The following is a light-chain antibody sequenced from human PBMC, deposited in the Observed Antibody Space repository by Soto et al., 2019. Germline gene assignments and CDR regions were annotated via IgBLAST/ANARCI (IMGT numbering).Light chain of an antibody. CDR3: QQYNNWPPVT. V-gene: IGKV3-15*01. CDR1: QSVSSN. Sequence: EIVMTQSPATLSVSPGGRATLSCRASQSVSSNLAWYQQKPGQAPRLLIYGASTRATGIPARFSGSGSGTEFTLTISSLQSEDFAVYYCQQYNNWPPVTFGQGTKVDNK. J-gene: IGKJ1*01. CDR2: GAS.